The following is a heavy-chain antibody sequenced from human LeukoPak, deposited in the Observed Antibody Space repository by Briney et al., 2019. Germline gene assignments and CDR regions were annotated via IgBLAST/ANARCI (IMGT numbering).Heavy chain of an antibody. CDR2: ISGSGDST. J-gene: IGHJ6*03. D-gene: IGHD6-25*01. Sequence: GGSLRLSCAASGFTFSSYGMTWVRQAPGKGLEWVSTISGSGDSTYYADSVKGRFTISRDNSKNSLYLQMNSLRAGDTAVYYCARDRGRYYMDVWGKGTTVTISS. V-gene: IGHV3-23*01. CDR3: ARDRGRYYMDV. CDR1: GFTFSSYG.